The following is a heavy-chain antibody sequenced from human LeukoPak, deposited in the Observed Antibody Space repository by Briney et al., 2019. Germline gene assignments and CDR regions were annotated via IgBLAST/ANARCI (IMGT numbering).Heavy chain of an antibody. CDR2: VSYSGNT. V-gene: IGHV4-59*01. CDR3: ARGREDYYGPGSYGY. D-gene: IGHD3-10*01. J-gene: IGHJ4*02. CDR1: GGSIRSYY. Sequence: PAETLSLTCTVSGGSIRSYYWSWIRQPPGKGLEWIGYVSYSGNTNYRPSLQSRVTISVDTSKNQLSLKLSSVTAADTAVYYCARGREDYYGPGSYGYWGQGTLVTVSS.